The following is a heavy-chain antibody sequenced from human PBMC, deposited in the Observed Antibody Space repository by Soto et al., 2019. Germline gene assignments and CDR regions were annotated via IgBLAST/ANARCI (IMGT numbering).Heavy chain of an antibody. CDR3: AREAGLGLRLGELPGYYFDY. D-gene: IGHD3-16*01. J-gene: IGHJ4*02. Sequence: QVQLQESGPGLVKPSQTLSLTCTVSGGSISSGGYYWSWIRQHPGKGLEWIGYIYYSGSTYYNPYLKSRVTISVDTSKNQFSLKLSSVTAADTAVYYCAREAGLGLRLGELPGYYFDYWGQGTLVTVSS. V-gene: IGHV4-31*03. CDR2: IYYSGST. CDR1: GGSISSGGYY.